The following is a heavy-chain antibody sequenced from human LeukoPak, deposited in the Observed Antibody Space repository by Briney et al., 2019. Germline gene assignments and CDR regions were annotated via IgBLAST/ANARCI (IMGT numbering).Heavy chain of an antibody. V-gene: IGHV3-30*18. Sequence: GGSLRLSCAASGFTFSSYGMHWVRQAPGMGLEWVAVISYDGSNKYYADSVKGRFTISRDNSKNTLYLQMNSLRAEDTAVYYCAKPMPRYCSGGSCQGPMDYWGQGTLVTVSS. CDR2: ISYDGSNK. D-gene: IGHD2-15*01. J-gene: IGHJ4*02. CDR1: GFTFSSYG. CDR3: AKPMPRYCSGGSCQGPMDY.